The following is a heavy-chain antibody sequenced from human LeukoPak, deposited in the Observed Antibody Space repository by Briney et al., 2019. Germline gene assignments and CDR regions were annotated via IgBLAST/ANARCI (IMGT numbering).Heavy chain of an antibody. D-gene: IGHD3-10*01. CDR1: GFTFSNYA. CDR3: AKNNYGLLDY. CDR2: ITGSGGST. Sequence: GGSLRLSCAASGFTFSNYAMNWDRQAPGKGLEWVSTITGSGGSTYYADSVKGRFTISRDNSKNTLYLQMNSLRAEDTAVYYCAKNNYGLLDYWGQGTLVTVSS. J-gene: IGHJ4*02. V-gene: IGHV3-23*01.